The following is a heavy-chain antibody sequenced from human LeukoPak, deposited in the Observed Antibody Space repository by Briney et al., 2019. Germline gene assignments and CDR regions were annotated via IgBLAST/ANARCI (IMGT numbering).Heavy chain of an antibody. D-gene: IGHD6-13*01. CDR1: GYTFTGYY. J-gene: IGHJ4*02. CDR2: INPNSGGT. CDR3: ARVSSSFFPFDY. V-gene: IGHV1-2*06. Sequence: ASVKFSCKASGYTFTGYYMHWVRQAPGQGLEWMGRINPNSGGTNYAQKFQGRVTMTRDTSISTAYMELSRLRSDDTAVYYCARVSSSFFPFDYWGQGTLVTVSS.